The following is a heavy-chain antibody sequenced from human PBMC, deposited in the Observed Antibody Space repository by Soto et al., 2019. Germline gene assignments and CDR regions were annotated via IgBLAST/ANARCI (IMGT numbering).Heavy chain of an antibody. J-gene: IGHJ6*03. CDR3: ARDFGWNLNYYYYYMDV. D-gene: IGHD3-9*01. V-gene: IGHV1-18*01. CDR1: GYTFTSYG. Sequence: GASGKVSCKASGYTFTSYGISWVRQAPGQGLEWMGWISAYNGNTNYAQKLQGRVTMTTDTSTSTAYMELRSLRSDDTAVYYCARDFGWNLNYYYYYMDVWGKGTTVTVSS. CDR2: ISAYNGNT.